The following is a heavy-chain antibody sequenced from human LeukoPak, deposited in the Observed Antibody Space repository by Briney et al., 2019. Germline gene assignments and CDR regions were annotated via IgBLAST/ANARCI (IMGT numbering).Heavy chain of an antibody. CDR3: AGDSHGYNWFDP. CDR2: ISGNGAIT. J-gene: IGHJ5*02. CDR1: GFTFSTYA. V-gene: IGHV3-23*01. Sequence: GGSLRLSCAASGFTFSTYAMSWVRQAPGKGLEWVSAISGNGAITYYADSVRGRSTISRDNSKNTLYLQMNSLRAEDTAVYYCAGDSHGYNWFDPWGHGTLVTVSS. D-gene: IGHD3-22*01.